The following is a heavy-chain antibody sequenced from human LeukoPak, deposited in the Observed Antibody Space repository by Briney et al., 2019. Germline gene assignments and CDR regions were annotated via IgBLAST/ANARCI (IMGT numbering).Heavy chain of an antibody. V-gene: IGHV3-33*01. CDR1: GFTFSSYG. CDR2: IWYDGSNK. Sequence: GGSLRLSCAASGFTFSSYGMPWVRQAPGKGLEWVAVIWYDGSNKYYADSVKGRFTISRDNSKNTLYLQMNSLRAEDTAVYYCARCMVGATSLNYYYYYGMDVWGQGTTVTVSS. D-gene: IGHD1-26*01. CDR3: ARCMVGATSLNYYYYYGMDV. J-gene: IGHJ6*02.